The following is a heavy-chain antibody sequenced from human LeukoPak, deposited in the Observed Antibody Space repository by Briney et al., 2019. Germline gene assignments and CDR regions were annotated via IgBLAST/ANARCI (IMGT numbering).Heavy chain of an antibody. CDR2: INIDGSNT. CDR1: RFAFSSYW. CDR3: AKGYCSSTNCKESFFDY. D-gene: IGHD2-2*01. V-gene: IGHV3-74*01. J-gene: IGHJ4*02. Sequence: GGSLRLSCAASRFAFSSYWMHWVRQAPGKGLVWVSRINIDGSNTTYANSVKGRFTISRDNSKNTLYLQMNSLRAEDTAVYYCAKGYCSSTNCKESFFDYWGQGTLVTVSS.